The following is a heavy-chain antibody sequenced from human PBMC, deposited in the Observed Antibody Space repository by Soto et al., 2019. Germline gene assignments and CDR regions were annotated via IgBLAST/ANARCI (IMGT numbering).Heavy chain of an antibody. CDR3: AREDRIGRHVVVAATSPLSY. D-gene: IGHD2-15*01. Sequence: GASVKVSCKASGYTFTSYAMHWVRQAPGQRLEWMGWINAGNGNTKYSQKFQGRVTITRDTSASTAYMELSSLRSEDTAVYYCAREDRIGRHVVVAATSPLSYWGQGTLVTVSS. CDR2: INAGNGNT. CDR1: GYTFTSYA. J-gene: IGHJ4*02. V-gene: IGHV1-3*01.